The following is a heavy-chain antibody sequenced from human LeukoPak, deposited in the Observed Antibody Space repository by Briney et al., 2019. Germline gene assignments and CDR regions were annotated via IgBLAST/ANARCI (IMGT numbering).Heavy chain of an antibody. J-gene: IGHJ4*02. CDR2: IRYDGSNK. D-gene: IGHD1-26*01. Sequence: PGGSLRLSCAASGFTFSSYGMHWVRQAPGKGLEWVAFIRYDGSNKYYADSVKGRFTISADKSISTAYLQWSSLKASDTAMYYCARVVGATIAAPFDYWGQGTLVTVSS. CDR1: GFTFSSYG. CDR3: ARVVGATIAAPFDY. V-gene: IGHV3-30*02.